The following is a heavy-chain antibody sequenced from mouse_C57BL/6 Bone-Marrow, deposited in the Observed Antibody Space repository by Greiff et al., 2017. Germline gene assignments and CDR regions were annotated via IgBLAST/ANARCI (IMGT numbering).Heavy chain of an antibody. V-gene: IGHV1-69*01. CDR1: GYTFTSYW. CDR2: IDPSDSYT. D-gene: IGHD1-3*01. J-gene: IGHJ2*01. Sequence: QVQLQQPGAELVMPGASVKLSCTASGYTFTSYWMHWVKQRPGQGLEWIGEIDPSDSYTNYNQKFKGKSTLTVDKSSSTAYMQLSSLTSEDSAVYYCARYLYAYYFDYWGQGTTLTVSS. CDR3: ARYLYAYYFDY.